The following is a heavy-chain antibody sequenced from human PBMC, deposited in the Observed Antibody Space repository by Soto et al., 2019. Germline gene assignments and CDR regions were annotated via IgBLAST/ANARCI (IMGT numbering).Heavy chain of an antibody. Sequence: GASVKVSCKVSGYTLTELSMHWVRQAPGKVLEWMGGFDPEDGETIYAQKFQGRVTMTEDTSTDTAYMELSSLRSEDTAVYYCATPPAAFRGEYYYYYMDVWGKGTTVTVSS. D-gene: IGHD2-2*01. CDR3: ATPPAAFRGEYYYYYMDV. CDR2: FDPEDGET. CDR1: GYTLTELS. V-gene: IGHV1-24*01. J-gene: IGHJ6*03.